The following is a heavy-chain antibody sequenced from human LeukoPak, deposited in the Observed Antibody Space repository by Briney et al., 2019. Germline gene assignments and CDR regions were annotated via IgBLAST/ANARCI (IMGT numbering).Heavy chain of an antibody. CDR3: ARAPAEYYDFWSGGNWFDP. D-gene: IGHD3-3*01. J-gene: IGHJ5*02. V-gene: IGHV3-7*01. CDR2: IKQDGSEK. Sequence: PGGSLRLSCSASGFNFETHAMHWVRQAPGKGLEWVANIKQDGSEKYYVDSVKGRFTISRDNAKNSLYLQMNSLRAEDTAVYYCARAPAEYYDFWSGGNWFDPWGQGTLVTVSS. CDR1: GFNFETHA.